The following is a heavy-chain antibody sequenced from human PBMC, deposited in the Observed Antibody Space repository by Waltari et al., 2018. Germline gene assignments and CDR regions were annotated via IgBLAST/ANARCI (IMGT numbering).Heavy chain of an antibody. V-gene: IGHV6-1*01. Sequence: QVQLQQSGPGLVKPSQTLPLTSAISGDSVYSKSASWNWIRQSPSGGLEWLGRTYYRSKWYNDYAVSVKSRITINPDTSKNQFSLQLNSVTPEDTAVYYCARGLPIAADDYWGQGTLVTVSS. CDR3: ARGLPIAADDY. CDR2: TYYRSKWYN. J-gene: IGHJ4*02. D-gene: IGHD6-6*01. CDR1: GDSVYSKSAS.